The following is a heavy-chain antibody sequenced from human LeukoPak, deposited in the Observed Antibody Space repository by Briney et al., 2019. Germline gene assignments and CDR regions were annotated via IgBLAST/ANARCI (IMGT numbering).Heavy chain of an antibody. CDR1: GFTFSTYA. CDR3: AKAGDYDILTGYEDAFDI. V-gene: IGHV3-30-3*01. J-gene: IGHJ3*02. D-gene: IGHD3-9*01. CDR2: ISDDGSNK. Sequence: GGSLRLSCAASGFTFSTYAMHWVRQAPGKGLEWVAVISDDGSNKYYADPVKGRFTISRDNLKNTLDLQMNSLRAEDTAVYYCAKAGDYDILTGYEDAFDIWGQGTMVTVSS.